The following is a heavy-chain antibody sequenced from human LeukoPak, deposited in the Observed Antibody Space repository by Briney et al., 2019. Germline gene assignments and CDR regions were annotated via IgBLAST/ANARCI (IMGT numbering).Heavy chain of an antibody. CDR2: LNWNGDNT. Sequence: GGSLILSCAASGFTFDDHGMSWVRQAPGKGLEWVSALNWNGDNTGYADSVKGRFTISRDNAKRSLYLQMNSLTAEDTAFYYCAREEGPYFDCWGQGTLVTVSS. V-gene: IGHV3-20*04. J-gene: IGHJ4*02. CDR3: AREEGPYFDC. CDR1: GFTFDDHG.